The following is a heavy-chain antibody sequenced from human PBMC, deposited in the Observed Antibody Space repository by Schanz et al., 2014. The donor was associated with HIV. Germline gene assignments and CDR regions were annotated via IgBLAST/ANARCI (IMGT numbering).Heavy chain of an antibody. V-gene: IGHV3-30*18. CDR3: AKNHVWDIRYRGYDFDY. Sequence: QVQLVDSGGGVVQPGRSLRLSCAASGFTFNSYDMHWVRRAPGKGLEWVAVISYDGRNKYYGDSVKGRFTISRDNSKNTLYLQMNSLRLEDTAVYYCAKNHVWDIRYRGYDFDYWGQGTLVTVSS. CDR2: ISYDGRNK. J-gene: IGHJ4*02. CDR1: GFTFNSYD. D-gene: IGHD5-12*01.